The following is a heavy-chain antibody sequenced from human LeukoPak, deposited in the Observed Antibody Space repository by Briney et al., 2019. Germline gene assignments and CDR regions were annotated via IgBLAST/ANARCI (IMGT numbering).Heavy chain of an antibody. CDR2: IYHSGTT. CDR3: ARDSPFDSS. J-gene: IGHJ5*02. CDR1: GGSISTYY. V-gene: IGHV4-59*01. Sequence: SETLSLTCTVSGGSISTYYWSWIRQPPGKGLEWIGYIYHSGTTNYNPSLKSRVTISVDTSKNQFSLNLSSVTAADTAVYYCARDSPFDSSWGQGTLVTVSS. D-gene: IGHD3-9*01.